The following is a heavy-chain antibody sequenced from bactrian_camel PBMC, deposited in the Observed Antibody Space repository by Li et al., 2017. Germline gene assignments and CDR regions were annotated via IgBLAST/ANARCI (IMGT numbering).Heavy chain of an antibody. CDR3: AADPAVRLDGRCPADRTWYHN. J-gene: IGHJ4*01. CDR1: GSDFNPNY. CDR2: IYTAGDNA. V-gene: IGHV3S40*01. Sequence: VQLVESGGGSVQAGGSLRLSCAASGSDFNPNYMVVGWFRQGPGKDREGVAAIYTAGDNAFSADSVKGRFTISQDNANNTVYLQMDSLKPDDTATYYCAADPAVRLDGRCPADRTWYHNWGQGTQVTVS. D-gene: IGHD5*01.